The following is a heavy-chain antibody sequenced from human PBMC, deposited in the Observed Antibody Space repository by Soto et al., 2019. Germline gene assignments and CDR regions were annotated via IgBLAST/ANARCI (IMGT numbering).Heavy chain of an antibody. CDR1: GGSISSYY. V-gene: IGHV4-59*01. D-gene: IGHD2-15*01. CDR3: AREGPDSSGGSCYLNCFDP. Sequence: QVQLQESGPGLVKPSETLSLTCTVSGGSISSYYWSWIRQPPGKGLEWIGCIYYRGSTNDNPSLNILATISVDTSTNQSSLKLSSVTAADTAVYYCAREGPDSSGGSCYLNCFDPWGQGTLVTVSS. J-gene: IGHJ5*02. CDR2: IYYRGST.